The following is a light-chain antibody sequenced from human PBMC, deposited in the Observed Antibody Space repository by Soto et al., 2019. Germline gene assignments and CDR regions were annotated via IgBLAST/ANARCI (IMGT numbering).Light chain of an antibody. Sequence: EIVLTQSPATLSLSPGERATLSRRASQSIGLAIAWYQHKPGQAPRLLIFDASQRATGIPARFRGSGSGTDFPLSISSLEPEDFAVYYCQQRTDRPPWTFGQGTKVESK. CDR3: QQRTDRPPWT. J-gene: IGKJ1*01. V-gene: IGKV3-11*01. CDR2: DAS. CDR1: QSIGLA.